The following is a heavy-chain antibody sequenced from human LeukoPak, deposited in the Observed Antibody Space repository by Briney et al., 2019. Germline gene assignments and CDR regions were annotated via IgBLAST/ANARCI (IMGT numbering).Heavy chain of an antibody. CDR2: IVGHDPNI. CDR1: GFKFSDYF. V-gene: IGHV3-11*04. J-gene: IGHJ4*02. Sequence: KSGGSLRLSCATSGFKFSDYFMSWIRQAPGKGLEWVAYIVGHDPNIYYADSVKGRFTISRDNARNSFYLQLNSLRAEDTALYYCATYIVGPTLDYWGQGALVTVSS. D-gene: IGHD1-26*01. CDR3: ATYIVGPTLDY.